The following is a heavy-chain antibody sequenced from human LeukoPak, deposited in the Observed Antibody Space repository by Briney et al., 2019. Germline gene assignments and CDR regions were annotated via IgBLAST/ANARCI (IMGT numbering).Heavy chain of an antibody. V-gene: IGHV3-9*01. CDR3: AKDIRWLVRGYFDY. J-gene: IGHJ4*02. CDR2: ISWNRGSI. Sequence: GGSLRLSCAASGFTFDDYAMHWVRQAPGKGLEWVSGISWNRGSIGYADSVKGRFTISRDNAKNSLYLQMNSLRAEDTALYYCAKDIRWLVRGYFDYWGQGTLVTVSS. CDR1: GFTFDDYA. D-gene: IGHD6-19*01.